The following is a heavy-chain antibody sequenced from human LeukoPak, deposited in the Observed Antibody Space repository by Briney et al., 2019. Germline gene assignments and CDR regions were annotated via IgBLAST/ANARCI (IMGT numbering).Heavy chain of an antibody. CDR3: ARDPYDILTGSMDWFDP. J-gene: IGHJ5*02. D-gene: IGHD3-9*01. V-gene: IGHV1-2*02. CDR1: GYTFTGYY. CDR2: INPNSGGT. Sequence: ASVKVSCKASGYTFTGYYMHCVRQAPGQGLEWMGWINPNSGGTNYAQKFQGRVTMTRDTSISTAYMELSRLRSDDTAVYYCARDPYDILTGSMDWFDPWGQGTLVTVSS.